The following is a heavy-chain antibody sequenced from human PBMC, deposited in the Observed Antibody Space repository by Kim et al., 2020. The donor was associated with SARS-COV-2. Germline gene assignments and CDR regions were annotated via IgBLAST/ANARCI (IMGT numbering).Heavy chain of an antibody. Sequence: ASVKVSCKVSGYTLTELSMHWVRQAPGKGLEWMGGFDPEDGETIYAQKFQGRVTMTEDTSTDTAYMELSSLRSEDTAVYYCATGRRNVLLWFGEPEYGMDVSGQETTVTVSS. CDR3: ATGRRNVLLWFGEPEYGMDV. CDR2: FDPEDGET. D-gene: IGHD3-10*01. CDR1: GYTLTELS. J-gene: IGHJ6*01. V-gene: IGHV1-24*01.